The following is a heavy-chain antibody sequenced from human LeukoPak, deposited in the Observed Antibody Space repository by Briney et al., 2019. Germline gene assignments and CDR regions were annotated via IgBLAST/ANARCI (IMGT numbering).Heavy chain of an antibody. CDR2: INHSGST. D-gene: IGHD3-16*01. Sequence: PSETLSLTCAVYGGSFSGYYWSWIRQPPGEGLEWIGEINHSGSTNYNPSLKSRVTISVDTSKNQFSLKLSSVTAADTAVYYCARDFTRGGKGRFDYWGQGTLVTVSS. J-gene: IGHJ4*02. CDR1: GGSFSGYY. CDR3: ARDFTRGGKGRFDY. V-gene: IGHV4-34*01.